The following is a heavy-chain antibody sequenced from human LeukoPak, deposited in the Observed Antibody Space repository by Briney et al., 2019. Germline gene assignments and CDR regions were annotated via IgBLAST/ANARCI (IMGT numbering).Heavy chain of an antibody. J-gene: IGHJ3*02. V-gene: IGHV3-72*01. CDR3: ATIRSGGAFDI. Sequence: GGSLRLSCAASGFTFSSYSMNWVRQAPGKGPEWVGRSRNKANSYTTDYAASVKGRFTISRDDSKNSLYLQMNSLKTEDTAVYYCATIRSGGAFDIWGQGTMVTVSS. D-gene: IGHD2-15*01. CDR1: GFTFSSYS. CDR2: SRNKANSYTT.